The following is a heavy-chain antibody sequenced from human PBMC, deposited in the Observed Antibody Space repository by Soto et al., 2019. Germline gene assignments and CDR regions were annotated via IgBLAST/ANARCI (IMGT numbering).Heavy chain of an antibody. CDR1: GFLFSSYT. CDR3: VRDRAVAGIFDY. D-gene: IGHD6-19*01. J-gene: IGHJ4*02. V-gene: IGHV3-21*01. Sequence: EVQLLESGGGLVKPGGSLRLSCTASGFLFSSYTMNWVRQAPGKGLEWVSSISSESSYISYPDSVKGRFTISRDNTKNSRYLQLSGLRAEDTAISYCVRDRAVAGIFDYWGQGTLVTVSS. CDR2: ISSESSYI.